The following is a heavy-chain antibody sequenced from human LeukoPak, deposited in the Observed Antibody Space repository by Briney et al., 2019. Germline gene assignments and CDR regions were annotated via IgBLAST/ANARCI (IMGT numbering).Heavy chain of an antibody. CDR2: IYYSGST. CDR3: ARQGPRMDAFDI. D-gene: IGHD2-15*01. J-gene: IGHJ3*02. Sequence: KPSETLSLTCTVPGGSISGSSYYWGWIRQPPGKGLEWIGSIYYSGSTYYNPSLQSRVTISVDTSKNQFSLKLSSVTAADTAVYYCARQGPRMDAFDIWGQGTMVTVSS. CDR1: GGSISGSSYY. V-gene: IGHV4-39*01.